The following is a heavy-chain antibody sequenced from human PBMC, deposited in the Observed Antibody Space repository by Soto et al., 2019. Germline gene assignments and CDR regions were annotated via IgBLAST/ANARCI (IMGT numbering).Heavy chain of an antibody. D-gene: IGHD2-2*01. CDR2: ISAYNGNT. CDR1: GYTFASYA. CDR3: ARYPPPPAY. Sequence: QVQLVQSGAEVKKPGASVKVSCKASGYTFASYAISWMRQAPGQGLEWMGWISAYNGNTNYAQKLQGRVTMTTYTSTSTDYMDLRSLRSYDTAVYYYARYPPPPAYWGQGTLVTVSS. J-gene: IGHJ1*01. V-gene: IGHV1-18*01.